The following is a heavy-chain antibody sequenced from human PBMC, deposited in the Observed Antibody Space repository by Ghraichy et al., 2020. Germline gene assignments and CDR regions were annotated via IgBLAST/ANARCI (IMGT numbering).Heavy chain of an antibody. CDR1: GGSISSYY. V-gene: IGHV4-59*01. J-gene: IGHJ4*02. CDR2: IYYSGST. CDR3: ARVHPNYYDSSGSPAYFDY. D-gene: IGHD3-22*01. Sequence: SETLSLTCTVSGGSISSYYWSWIRQPPGKGLEWIGYIYYSGSTNYNPSLKSRVTISVDTSKNQFSLKLSSVTAADTAVYYCARVHPNYYDSSGSPAYFDYWGQGTLVTVSS.